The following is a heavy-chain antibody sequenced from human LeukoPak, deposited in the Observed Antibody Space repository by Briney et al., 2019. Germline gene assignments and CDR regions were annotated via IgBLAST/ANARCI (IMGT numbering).Heavy chain of an antibody. Sequence: GGSLRLSCAASGFTFSNYNMNWVRQAPGKGLEWVSAISGSGGSTYYADSVKGRFTISRDNSKNTLYLQMNSLRAEDTAVYYCAKYPPQVWYYYVSWGQGTLVTVSS. D-gene: IGHD3-10*02. J-gene: IGHJ5*02. CDR1: GFTFSNYN. CDR2: ISGSGGST. V-gene: IGHV3-23*01. CDR3: AKYPPQVWYYYVS.